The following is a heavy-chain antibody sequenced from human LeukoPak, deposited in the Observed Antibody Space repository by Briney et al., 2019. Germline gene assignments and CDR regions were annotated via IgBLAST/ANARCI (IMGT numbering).Heavy chain of an antibody. CDR3: ARDFVDIGYDY. CDR2: INTKSGGT. D-gene: IGHD5-12*01. CDR1: GYTFTGYY. Sequence: ASVKVSCKASGYTFTGYYMHWVRQAPGQGLEWMGWINTKSGGTNYAQKFQGRVTMTRDTSISTAYMELSRLRSDDTAVYYCARDFVDIGYDYWGQGTLVTVSS. V-gene: IGHV1-2*02. J-gene: IGHJ4*02.